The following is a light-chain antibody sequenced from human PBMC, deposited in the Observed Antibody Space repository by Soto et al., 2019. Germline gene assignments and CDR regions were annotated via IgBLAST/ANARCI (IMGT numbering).Light chain of an antibody. J-gene: IGKJ1*01. CDR2: KAS. CDR3: QQYNRPNVT. V-gene: IGKV1-5*03. Sequence: DIQMTQSPSTLSASVGDRVTITCRASQSISSWLAWYQQKPGKAPKLVIYKASSLESGVPSRFSGSGSGTEFTLTISSLQPDDFAPYYCQQYNRPNVTFGQGTKVEIK. CDR1: QSISSW.